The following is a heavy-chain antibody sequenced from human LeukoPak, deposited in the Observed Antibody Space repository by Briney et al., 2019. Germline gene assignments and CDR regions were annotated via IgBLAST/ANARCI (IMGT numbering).Heavy chain of an antibody. CDR1: GFTFSSYW. CDR3: AKAEPIWFGETYAASELANFDY. D-gene: IGHD3-10*01. V-gene: IGHV3-30*02. J-gene: IGHJ4*02. Sequence: PGGSLRLSCAASGFTFSSYWMNWVRQAPGKGLEWVAFIRYDGSNKYYADSVKGRFTISRDNSKNTLYLQMNSLRAEDTAVYYCAKAEPIWFGETYAASELANFDYWGQGTLVTVSS. CDR2: IRYDGSNK.